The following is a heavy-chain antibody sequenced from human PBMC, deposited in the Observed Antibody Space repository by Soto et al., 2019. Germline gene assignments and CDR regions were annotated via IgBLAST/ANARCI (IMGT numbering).Heavy chain of an antibody. CDR2: IYYSGST. J-gene: IGHJ5*02. CDR1: GGSISSSSYY. V-gene: IGHV4-39*01. Sequence: QLQLQESGPGLEKPSETLSLTCTVSGGSISSSSYYWGWIRQSPGKGLEWIGSIYYSGSTYYNPSLRSRVTISVDSSKNQFSLKLSSVSAADTAVYYCARHGYCISTSCYSDSRARGFSWFDPWGQGALVTVSS. CDR3: ARHGYCISTSCYSDSRARGFSWFDP. D-gene: IGHD2-2*03.